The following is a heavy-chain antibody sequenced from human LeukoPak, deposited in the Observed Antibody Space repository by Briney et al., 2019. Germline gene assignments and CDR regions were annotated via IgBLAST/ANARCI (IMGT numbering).Heavy chain of an antibody. Sequence: GESLKISCKGSGYSFTSYWIGWVRQMPGKGLEWMGIIYPGDSDTRYSPSFQGQVTISADKSISTAYLQWSSLKASDTAMYYCARPKTYCSGGSCYPFYFDYWGQGTLVTVSS. J-gene: IGHJ4*02. CDR1: GYSFTSYW. CDR3: ARPKTYCSGGSCYPFYFDY. D-gene: IGHD2-15*01. V-gene: IGHV5-51*01. CDR2: IYPGDSDT.